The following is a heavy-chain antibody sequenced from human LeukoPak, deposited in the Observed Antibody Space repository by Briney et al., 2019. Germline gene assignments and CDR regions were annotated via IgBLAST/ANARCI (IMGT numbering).Heavy chain of an antibody. Sequence: QPGGSLRLSCAASGFTFSSYWMNWARQAPGKGLEWVASINHNGNVNYYVDSVRGRFTISRDNAEKLFYLQINSLRVEDTAIYYCAAWGSGNYWGQGTLVTVSS. CDR2: INHNGNVN. CDR3: AAWGSGNY. D-gene: IGHD7-27*01. V-gene: IGHV3-7*03. J-gene: IGHJ4*02. CDR1: GFTFSSYW.